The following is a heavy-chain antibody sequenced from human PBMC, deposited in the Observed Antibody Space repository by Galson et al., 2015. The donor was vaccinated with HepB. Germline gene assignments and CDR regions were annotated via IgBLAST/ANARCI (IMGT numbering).Heavy chain of an antibody. CDR3: ARAQITMMTGYFDS. CDR2: IWYDGSST. D-gene: IGHD3-22*01. CDR1: GFTFSGYA. V-gene: IGHV3-33*08. Sequence: SLRLSCAASGFTFSGYAMSWVRQAPGKGLEWLGGIWYDGSSTYYGDSVKGRFTISRENSMNTLYLQMNSLRAEDTAVYYCARAQITMMTGYFDSWGRGTLVTVSS. J-gene: IGHJ4*02.